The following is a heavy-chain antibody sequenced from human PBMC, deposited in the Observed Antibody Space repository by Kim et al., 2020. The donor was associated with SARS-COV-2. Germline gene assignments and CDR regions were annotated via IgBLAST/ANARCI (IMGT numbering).Heavy chain of an antibody. CDR2: ISGRSCYI. J-gene: IGHJ4*02. Sequence: GGSLRLSCAASGFTFSSYSMNWVRQGPGNVWAWVSFISGRSCYIYYADSVKGRFTISRDNAKNSLYLQMNSLRAEDTAVYYCARDLPMDWVKGDYTGYWGQGTLVTVSS. V-gene: IGHV3-21*01. CDR1: GFTFSSYS. CDR3: ARDLPMDWVKGDYTGY. D-gene: IGHD2-2*03.